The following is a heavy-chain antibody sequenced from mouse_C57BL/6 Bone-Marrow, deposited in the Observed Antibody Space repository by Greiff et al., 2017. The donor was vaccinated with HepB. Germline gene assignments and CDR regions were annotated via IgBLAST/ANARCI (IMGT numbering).Heavy chain of an antibody. CDR1: GYTFTSYW. Sequence: QVQLQQSGAELVKPGASVKLSCKASGYTFTSYWMHWVKQRPGQGLEWIGMIHPNSGSTNYNEKFKSKATLTVDKSSSTAYMQLSSLTSEDSAVYSCARGYGSSYWYFDVWGTVTTVTVSS. D-gene: IGHD1-1*01. J-gene: IGHJ1*03. CDR3: ARGYGSSYWYFDV. CDR2: IHPNSGST. V-gene: IGHV1-64*01.